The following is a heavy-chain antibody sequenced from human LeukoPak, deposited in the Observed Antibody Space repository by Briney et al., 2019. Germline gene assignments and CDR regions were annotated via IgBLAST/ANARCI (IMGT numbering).Heavy chain of an antibody. Sequence: GGSLRLSCAASGFTFSSYGMHWVRQAPGKGLEWVAVISYDGSNKYYADSVKGRFTISRDNSKNTLYLQMNSLGAEDTAVYYCAKSPGRRSAMVTMVFDDWGQGTLVTVSS. CDR1: GFTFSSYG. D-gene: IGHD5-18*01. CDR3: AKSPGRRSAMVTMVFDD. J-gene: IGHJ4*02. V-gene: IGHV3-30*18. CDR2: ISYDGSNK.